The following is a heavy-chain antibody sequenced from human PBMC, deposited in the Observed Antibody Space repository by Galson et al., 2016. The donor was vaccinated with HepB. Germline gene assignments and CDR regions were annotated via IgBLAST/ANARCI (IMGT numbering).Heavy chain of an antibody. D-gene: IGHD5-18*01. J-gene: IGHJ4*02. CDR3: AIHKQLWLALDY. V-gene: IGHV5-10-1*01. Sequence: PSFQGHVTISADKSISTAYLQWSSLKASDTAMYYCAIHKQLWLALDYWGQGTLVTVSS.